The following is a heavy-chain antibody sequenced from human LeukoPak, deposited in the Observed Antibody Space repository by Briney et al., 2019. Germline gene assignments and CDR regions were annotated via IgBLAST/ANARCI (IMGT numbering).Heavy chain of an antibody. Sequence: SVKVSCKASGGTFSSYAISWVRQAPGQGLEWMGRIIPILGIANYAQKFQGRVTITADKSTSTAYMELSSLRSEDTAVYYCARGAWNTMVRGACYFDYWGQGTLVTVSS. D-gene: IGHD3-10*01. CDR2: IIPILGIA. CDR1: GGTFSSYA. V-gene: IGHV1-69*04. J-gene: IGHJ4*02. CDR3: ARGAWNTMVRGACYFDY.